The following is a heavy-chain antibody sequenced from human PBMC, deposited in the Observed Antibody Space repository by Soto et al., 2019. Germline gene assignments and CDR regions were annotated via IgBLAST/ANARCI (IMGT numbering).Heavy chain of an antibody. V-gene: IGHV4-39*07. CDR2: IYYSGST. CDR3: ASRRVGYDFWSEYYMDV. CDR1: GGSISSSSYY. D-gene: IGHD3-3*01. Sequence: PSETLSLTCTVSGGSISSSSYYWGWIRQPPGQGLEWIGYIYYSGSTYYNPSLKSRVTISVDTSKNQFSLKLSSVTAADTAVYYCASRRVGYDFWSEYYMDVWGKGTTVTVSS. J-gene: IGHJ6*03.